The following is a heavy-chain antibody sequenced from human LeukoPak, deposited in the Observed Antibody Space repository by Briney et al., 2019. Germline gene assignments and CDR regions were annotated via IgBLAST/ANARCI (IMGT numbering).Heavy chain of an antibody. CDR2: IIPIFGTA. Sequence: SVKVSCKASGGTFSSYAISWVRQAPGQGLEWMGGIIPIFGTANYAQKFQGRVTITADESTSTAYMELSSLRSEDTAVYYCARGYSYGSESFDYWGQGTLVTVSS. V-gene: IGHV1-69*13. D-gene: IGHD5-18*01. CDR3: ARGYSYGSESFDY. J-gene: IGHJ4*02. CDR1: GGTFSSYA.